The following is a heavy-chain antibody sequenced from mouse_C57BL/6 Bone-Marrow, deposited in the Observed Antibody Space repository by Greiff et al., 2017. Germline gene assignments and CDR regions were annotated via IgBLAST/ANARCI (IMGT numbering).Heavy chain of an antibody. V-gene: IGHV1-69*01. D-gene: IGHD2-2*01. Sequence: QVQLQQSGAELVMPGASVKLSCKASGYTFTSYWMHWVKQRPGQGLEWIGEIDPSDSYTNYNQKFKGKSTLTVDKSSSTAYMQLSSLTSEDSAVYYCAGVTTRDAMDYWGQGTSVTVSS. CDR3: AGVTTRDAMDY. J-gene: IGHJ4*01. CDR1: GYTFTSYW. CDR2: IDPSDSYT.